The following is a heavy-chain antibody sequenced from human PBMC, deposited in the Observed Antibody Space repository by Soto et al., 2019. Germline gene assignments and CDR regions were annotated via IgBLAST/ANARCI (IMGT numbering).Heavy chain of an antibody. D-gene: IGHD3-22*01. CDR1: GYSISSGYY. V-gene: IGHV4-38-2*02. Sequence: SETLSLTCAVSGYSISSGYYWGWIRQPPGKGLEWIGSIYHSGSTYYNPSLKSRVTISVDTSKNQFSLKLSSVTAADTAVYYCARDRGGDGYHDSSGYPQLGNWFDPWGQGTLVTVSS. CDR2: IYHSGST. J-gene: IGHJ5*02. CDR3: ARDRGGDGYHDSSGYPQLGNWFDP.